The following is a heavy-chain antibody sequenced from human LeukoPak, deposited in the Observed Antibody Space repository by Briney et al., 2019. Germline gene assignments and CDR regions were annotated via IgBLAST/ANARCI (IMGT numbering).Heavy chain of an antibody. CDR2: IHYSGST. D-gene: IGHD6-19*01. Sequence: PSETLSLTCTVSGGSISSYYWSWIRQPPGKGLEWIGYIHYSGSTNYNPSLKSRVTISVDTSKNQFPLKLSSVTAADTAVYYCARVAAVAGTREVDSWGQGTLVTVSS. J-gene: IGHJ4*02. CDR1: GGSISSYY. V-gene: IGHV4-59*01. CDR3: ARVAAVAGTREVDS.